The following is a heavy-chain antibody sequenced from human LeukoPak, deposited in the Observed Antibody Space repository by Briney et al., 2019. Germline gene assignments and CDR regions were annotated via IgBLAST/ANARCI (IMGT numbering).Heavy chain of an antibody. J-gene: IGHJ4*02. CDR1: GYTFTDYF. V-gene: IGHV1-2*02. CDR2: LNPNSGGT. CDR3: ARMDTTGVAVAVGNDY. Sequence: GASVKVSCKASGYTFTDYFMHWVRQAPGQGLEWMGWLNPNSGGTNYAQKFRGRVSLTRDTSISTAYMELSRLTSDCTAVYYCARMDTTGVAVAVGNDYWGQGTLVTVSS. D-gene: IGHD6-19*01.